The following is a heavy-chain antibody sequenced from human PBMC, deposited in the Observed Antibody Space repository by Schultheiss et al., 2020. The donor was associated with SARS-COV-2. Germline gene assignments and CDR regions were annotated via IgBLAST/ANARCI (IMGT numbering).Heavy chain of an antibody. D-gene: IGHD3-9*01. CDR3: AKDLGQLFDLYDY. J-gene: IGHJ4*02. Sequence: GGSLRLSCAASGFTFSTYAMTWVRQAPGKGLYWVSAIGGSGDETFYADSVKGRFTISRDNSKNTLYLQMNSPRVEDTAIYYCAKDLGQLFDLYDYWGRGTLVTVSS. V-gene: IGHV3-23*01. CDR2: IGGSGDET. CDR1: GFTFSTYA.